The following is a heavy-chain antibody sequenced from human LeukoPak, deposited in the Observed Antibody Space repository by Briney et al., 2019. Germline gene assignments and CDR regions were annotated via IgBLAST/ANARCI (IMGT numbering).Heavy chain of an antibody. CDR2: INPNSVGT. D-gene: IGHD4-17*01. V-gene: IGHV1-2*02. Sequence: GASVKVSCKASGYTFTSYYMHWVRQAPGQGLEWMGWINPNSVGTNYAQKFQGRVTMTTDTSISTSYMQLSRLRSDDTAVYYCARDASPVTPNWFDPWGQGTLVTVSS. J-gene: IGHJ5*02. CDR1: GYTFTSYY. CDR3: ARDASPVTPNWFDP.